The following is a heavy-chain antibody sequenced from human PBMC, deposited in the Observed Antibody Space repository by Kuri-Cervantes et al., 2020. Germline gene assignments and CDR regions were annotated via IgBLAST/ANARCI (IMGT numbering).Heavy chain of an antibody. CDR3: ARESIAAAGIG. CDR1: GFTVTNNY. V-gene: IGHV3-53*05. D-gene: IGHD6-13*01. Sequence: GESLKISCAASGFTVTNNYMSWVRQAPGKGLEWVSVIYSGGDTYYADSVKGRFTISRDNSKNTLYLQMNSLRAEDTAVYYCARESIAAAGIGWGQGTLVTVSS. CDR2: IYSGGDT. J-gene: IGHJ4*02.